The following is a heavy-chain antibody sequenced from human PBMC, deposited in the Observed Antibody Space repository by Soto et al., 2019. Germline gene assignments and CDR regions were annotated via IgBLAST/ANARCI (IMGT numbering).Heavy chain of an antibody. Sequence: PSETLSLTCTVSDGSISSYYWGWTRQPPGKGLEWVGQIHYSGSTNYNPSLKSRVTISVDTSKNQFSLNLRSVTAADTALYFCARGTGGWYFDYWGQGTLVTVSS. D-gene: IGHD6-19*01. CDR2: IHYSGST. CDR1: DGSISSYY. V-gene: IGHV4-59*01. J-gene: IGHJ4*02. CDR3: ARGTGGWYFDY.